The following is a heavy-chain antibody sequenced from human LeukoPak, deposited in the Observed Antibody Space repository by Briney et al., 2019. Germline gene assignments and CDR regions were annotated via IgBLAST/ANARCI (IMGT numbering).Heavy chain of an antibody. CDR2: IIPIFGTA. D-gene: IGHD6-13*01. Sequence: GASVKVSCKASGGTFSSYAISWVRQAPGQGLEWMGGIIPIFGTANYAQKFQGRVTITADESTSTAYMELSSLRSEDTAVYYCASRGSSSWYEHPHYYYYYYYMDVWGKGTTVTISS. CDR1: GGTFSSYA. CDR3: ASRGSSSWYEHPHYYYYYYYMDV. J-gene: IGHJ6*03. V-gene: IGHV1-69*13.